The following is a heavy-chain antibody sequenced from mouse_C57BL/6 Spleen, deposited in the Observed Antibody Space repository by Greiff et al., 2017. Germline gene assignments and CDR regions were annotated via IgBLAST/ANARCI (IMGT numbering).Heavy chain of an antibody. D-gene: IGHD4-1*01. CDR3: ARREPGRAWFAY. V-gene: IGHV8-12*01. Sequence: QVTLKESGPGILQSSQTLSLPCSFSGFSLSTSGMGVSWIRQPSGKGLEWLAHIYWDDDKRYNPSLKSRLTISKDTSRNQVFLKITSVDTADTATYYCARREPGRAWFAYWSQGTLVTVSA. CDR1: GFSLSTSGMG. J-gene: IGHJ3*01. CDR2: IYWDDDK.